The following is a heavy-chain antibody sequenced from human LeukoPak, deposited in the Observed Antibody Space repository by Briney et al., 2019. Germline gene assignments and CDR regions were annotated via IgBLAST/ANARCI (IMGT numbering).Heavy chain of an antibody. CDR3: ARNELTYYYDSGSQNFFDY. CDR2: IYPGDSDT. D-gene: IGHD3-10*01. Sequence: GESLKISCKGSGYSFTNYWIGWVRQMPGKGLEWMGIIYPGDSDTRYSPSFQGHVTISADKSISTAYLQWSSLKASDTAMYYCARNELTYYYDSGSQNFFDYWGQGTLVTVSS. CDR1: GYSFTNYW. J-gene: IGHJ4*02. V-gene: IGHV5-51*01.